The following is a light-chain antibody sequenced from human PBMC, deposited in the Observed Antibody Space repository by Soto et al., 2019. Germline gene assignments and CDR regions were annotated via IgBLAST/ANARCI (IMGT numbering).Light chain of an antibody. CDR1: SSDVGGYNY. CDR3: SSYTSSSTLGV. V-gene: IGLV2-14*01. Sequence: QSALTQPASVSGSPGQSITISCTGTSSDVGGYNYVSWYQQHPGKAPKLMIYEVSNRPSGVSNRFSGSKSGNTASLTISGLQAEDEADYYCSSYTSSSTLGVFGGGTKFTVL. CDR2: EVS. J-gene: IGLJ2*01.